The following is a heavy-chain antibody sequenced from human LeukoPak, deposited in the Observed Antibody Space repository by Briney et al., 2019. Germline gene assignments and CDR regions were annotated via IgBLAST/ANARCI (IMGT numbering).Heavy chain of an antibody. J-gene: IGHJ4*02. CDR1: GFSFGSYN. CDR2: ITSSSTYT. D-gene: IGHD1-14*01. CDR3: AKPARTDYVDY. V-gene: IGHV3-21*04. Sequence: GGSLRLSCAASGFSFGSYNMNWVRQTPGKGLEWVSSITSSSTYTFYADSVKGRFTISRDNSKNTLYLQMNSLRAEDTAVYYCAKPARTDYVDYWGQGTLVTVSS.